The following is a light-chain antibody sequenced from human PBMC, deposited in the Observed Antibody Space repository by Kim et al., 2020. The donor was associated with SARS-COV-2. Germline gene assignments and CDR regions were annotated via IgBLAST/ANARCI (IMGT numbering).Light chain of an antibody. CDR2: AAS. V-gene: IGKV1-9*01. Sequence: SAASGDRVTITCRASQGISSYLAWYQQKPGKAPTLLIYAASTLQSGVPSRFSGSGSGTEFTLTISSLQPEDFATYYCQQLNSYPYTFGQGTKLEI. J-gene: IGKJ2*01. CDR1: QGISSY. CDR3: QQLNSYPYT.